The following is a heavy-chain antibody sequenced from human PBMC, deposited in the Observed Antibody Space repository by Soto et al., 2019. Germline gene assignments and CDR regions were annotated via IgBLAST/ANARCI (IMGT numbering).Heavy chain of an antibody. V-gene: IGHV6-1*01. CDR2: TYYRSKWYN. CDR1: GDSVSSNSAA. J-gene: IGHJ5*02. Sequence: SQTLSLTCAISGDSVSSNSAAWNWIRQSPSRGLEWLGRTYYRSKWYNDYAVSVKSRITINPDTSKNQFSLQLNSVTPEDTAVYYCARERYCSSTSCYLLQNNWFDPWGQRTLVTVSS. CDR3: ARERYCSSTSCYLLQNNWFDP. D-gene: IGHD2-2*01.